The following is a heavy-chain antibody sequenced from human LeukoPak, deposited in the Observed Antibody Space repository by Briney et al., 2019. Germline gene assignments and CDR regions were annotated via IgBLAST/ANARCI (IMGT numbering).Heavy chain of an antibody. V-gene: IGHV5-51*01. CDR3: ARRGHYGDSNFDY. Sequence: GESLKISCKGSGYSFTSYWIGWVRQMPGKGLEWIGIIYPVDSDTRYSPPFQGQVTISADKSISTAYLQWSSLKASDTAMYYCARRGHYGDSNFDYWGQGTLVTVSS. CDR2: IYPVDSDT. J-gene: IGHJ4*02. CDR1: GYSFTSYW. D-gene: IGHD4-17*01.